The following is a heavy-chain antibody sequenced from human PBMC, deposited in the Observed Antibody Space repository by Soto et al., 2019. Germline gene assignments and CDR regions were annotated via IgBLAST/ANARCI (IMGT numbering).Heavy chain of an antibody. CDR3: ARPGEDGHTQLRLNWLDP. CDR1: GYNFPDYW. V-gene: IGHV5-51*01. J-gene: IGHJ5*02. CDR2: IYPGDSDT. Sequence: GESLKISCKGLGYNFPDYWIAWVRQMPGKSLDYMGIIYPGDSDTRYSPSFSDQVTISADKSISTAYLQWNGLEASDTAMYSSARPGEDGHTQLRLNWLDPWRQGTLVTVSS. D-gene: IGHD2-21*01.